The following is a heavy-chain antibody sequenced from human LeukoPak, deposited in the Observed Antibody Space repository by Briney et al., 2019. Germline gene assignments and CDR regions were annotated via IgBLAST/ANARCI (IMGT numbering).Heavy chain of an antibody. CDR3: ARERGPYCSSTSCYERAFDI. D-gene: IGHD2-2*01. CDR2: INPDGTTT. V-gene: IGHV3-74*01. Sequence: PGGSLRLSCAASGFTFSTYWMHWVRQAPGKGLVWVSRINPDGTTTSYADSVKGRFTISRDNAKDTVYLKMNSLRAEDTAVYYCARERGPYCSSTSCYERAFDIWGQGTMVTVSS. CDR1: GFTFSTYW. J-gene: IGHJ3*02.